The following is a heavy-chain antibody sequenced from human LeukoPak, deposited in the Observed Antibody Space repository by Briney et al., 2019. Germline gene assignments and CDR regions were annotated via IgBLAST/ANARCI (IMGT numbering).Heavy chain of an antibody. CDR2: ISAGSDTV. V-gene: IGHV3-48*04. Sequence: RGSLRLSCAASGLSLSSNNMHWVRQPPGGGLEWLSYISAGSDTVFSADSVRGRFSISRDNARELLFLQMNSLRVDDTAVYYCTRDLGLRRMIWGRGTLVIVSS. CDR1: GLSLSSNN. J-gene: IGHJ2*01. CDR3: TRDLGLRRMI.